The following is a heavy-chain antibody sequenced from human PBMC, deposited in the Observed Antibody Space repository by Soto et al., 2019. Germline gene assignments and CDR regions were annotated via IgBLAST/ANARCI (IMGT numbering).Heavy chain of an antibody. D-gene: IGHD5-12*01. CDR2: ICYSANP. CDR3: ARVPVEMATIFFQADDG. J-gene: IGHJ6*01. Sequence: PPGKALECIGYICYSANPSYHTALKSRVTISADTSKNQFSLKLSSVTAADTALYYCARVPVEMATIFFQADDG. V-gene: IGHV4-59*01.